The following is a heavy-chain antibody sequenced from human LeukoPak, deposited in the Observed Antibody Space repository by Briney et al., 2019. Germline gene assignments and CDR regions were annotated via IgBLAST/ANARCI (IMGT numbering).Heavy chain of an antibody. CDR1: GGSFSGYY. V-gene: IGHV4-34*01. CDR2: INHSGST. J-gene: IGHJ4*02. Sequence: PSETLSLTCAVYGGSFSGYYWSWIRQPPGKGLEWIGEINHSGSTNYNPSLKSRVTISVDTSKNQFSLKLSSVTAADAAVYYCARKGYCSSTSCYGKYYFDYWGQGTLVTVSS. CDR3: ARKGYCSSTSCYGKYYFDY. D-gene: IGHD2-2*01.